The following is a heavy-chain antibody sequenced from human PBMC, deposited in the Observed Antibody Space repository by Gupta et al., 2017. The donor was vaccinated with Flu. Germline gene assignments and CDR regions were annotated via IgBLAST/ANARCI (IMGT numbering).Heavy chain of an antibody. CDR3: AKDRDCTNGVCYPENFDY. J-gene: IGHJ4*02. CDR1: GFTFRSYA. D-gene: IGHD2-8*01. CDR2: ISGSGGST. Sequence: EVQLLESGGGLVQPGGSLRLSCAASGFTFRSYAMSWVRQAPGKGLEWVSAISGSGGSTYYADSVKGRFTISRDNSKNTLYLQMNSLRAEDTAVYYCAKDRDCTNGVCYPENFDYWGQGTLVTVSS. V-gene: IGHV3-23*01.